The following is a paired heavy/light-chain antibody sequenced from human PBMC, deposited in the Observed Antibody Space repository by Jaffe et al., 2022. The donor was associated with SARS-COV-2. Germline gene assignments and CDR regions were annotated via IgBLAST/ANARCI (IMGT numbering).Heavy chain of an antibody. D-gene: IGHD3-22*01. J-gene: IGHJ4*02. CDR3: ARSGDDSRGYPDY. V-gene: IGHV4-59*01. CDR2: VHYTGST. Sequence: QVQLQESGPGLVKPSETLSLTCTVSGGSISGYYWSWIRQSPGKGLEWIGYVHYTGSTDFNPSLRSRVTISRDSSKNQFSLKVKSVTAADTALYYCARSGDDSRGYPDYWGQGALVTVSS. CDR1: GGSISGYY.
Light chain of an antibody. V-gene: IGKV3-11*01. J-gene: IGKJ4*01. CDR1: QSITSY. Sequence: EIVLTQSPATLSLSPGERATLSCRASQSITSYLAWYQQKPGQAPRLLIYDATNRAAGIPARFSGSGSGTDFTLTISSLEPEDFALYLCLQRSGWPHTFGGGTKVEIK. CDR3: LQRSGWPHT. CDR2: DAT.